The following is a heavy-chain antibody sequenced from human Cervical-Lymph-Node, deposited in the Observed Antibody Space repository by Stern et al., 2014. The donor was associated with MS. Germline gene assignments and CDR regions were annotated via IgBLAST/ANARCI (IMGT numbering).Heavy chain of an antibody. CDR2: ISADRGIP. Sequence: QVQLGQSGTEVKKPGASVLVSCKASGYTFTTYGITWVRQAPGHGLVRMGGISADRGIPKSAKQFLDRVNINEDTTTGLAYLEVGSLRSEDTAVYYCARNKMHAFDYWGQGTQVTVPS. CDR1: GYTFTTYG. CDR3: ARNKMHAFDY. D-gene: IGHD2-8*01. J-gene: IGHJ4*02. V-gene: IGHV1-18*01.